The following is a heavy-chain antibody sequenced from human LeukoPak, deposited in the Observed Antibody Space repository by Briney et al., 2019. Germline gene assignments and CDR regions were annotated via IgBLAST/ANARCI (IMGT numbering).Heavy chain of an antibody. CDR1: GYTFTNYY. J-gene: IGHJ4*02. CDR2: IDPSGGST. Sequence: ASVKVSCKASGYTFTNYYMHWVRQAPGQWLEWMGIIDPSGGSTTYAQKFQGRVTMTRDTSTSTVYMELTSLRSEDTAMYYCARDWGIQQWPPSYFDYWGQGTLVTVSS. CDR3: ARDWGIQQWPPSYFDY. D-gene: IGHD5-18*01. V-gene: IGHV1-46*01.